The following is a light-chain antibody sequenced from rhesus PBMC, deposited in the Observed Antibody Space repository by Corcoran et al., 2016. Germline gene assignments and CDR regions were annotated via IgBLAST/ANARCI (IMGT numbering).Light chain of an antibody. CDR3: QQYSTRLT. J-gene: IGKJ4*01. CDR2: EAS. V-gene: IGKV1-22*01. CDR1: QGISSW. Sequence: DIQMTQSPSSLSASVGDTVTITCRASQGISSWLAWYQQKPGKAPKLLIYEASSLQSGVPSRFSGRGSGTDYTLTISSRQSEDFGIYYCQQYSTRLTFGGGTKVEIK.